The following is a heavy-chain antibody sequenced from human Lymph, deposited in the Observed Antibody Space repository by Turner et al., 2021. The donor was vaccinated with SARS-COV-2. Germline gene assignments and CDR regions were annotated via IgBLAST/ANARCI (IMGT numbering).Heavy chain of an antibody. J-gene: IGHJ5*02. D-gene: IGHD6-6*01. CDR1: GFTFSSYA. CDR2: ISYDGSNK. CDR3: ARSSIAARSWFDP. Sequence: QVQLVESGGGVVQPGRSLRLYCAASGFTFSSYAMHWVRQAPGKGLEWVAVISYDGSNKYYADSVKGRFTISRDNSKNTLYLQMNSLRAEYTAVYYCARSSIAARSWFDPWGQGTLVTVSS. V-gene: IGHV3-30-3*01.